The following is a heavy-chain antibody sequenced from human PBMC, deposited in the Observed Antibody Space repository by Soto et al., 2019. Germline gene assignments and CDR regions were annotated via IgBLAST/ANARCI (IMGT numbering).Heavy chain of an antibody. V-gene: IGHV3-23*01. CDR2: ISGSGGST. CDR1: GFTVSSYA. J-gene: IGHJ5*02. D-gene: IGHD5-18*01. Sequence: GGSLRLSCAASGFTVSSYAMSWVRQAPGKGLEWVPAISGSGGSTYYADPVKGRFTISRDNSKNTLYLQISSLRAEDTAVYYCAKVMVKNWFDPWGQGTLVTVSS. CDR3: AKVMVKNWFDP.